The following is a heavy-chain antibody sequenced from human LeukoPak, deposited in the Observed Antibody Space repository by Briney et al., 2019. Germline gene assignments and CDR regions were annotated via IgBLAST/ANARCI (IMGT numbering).Heavy chain of an antibody. Sequence: GGSLRLSCAASGFTFSSFWMYWVRQAPGKGLEWVANIKQDGSEKHYVDSVKGRFTISRDNAKNSLYLQMNSLRAEDTAVYYCIREGYGDYNAFDIWGQGTMVTVSS. CDR2: IKQDGSEK. D-gene: IGHD4-17*01. V-gene: IGHV3-7*04. CDR1: GFTFSSFW. J-gene: IGHJ3*02. CDR3: IREGYGDYNAFDI.